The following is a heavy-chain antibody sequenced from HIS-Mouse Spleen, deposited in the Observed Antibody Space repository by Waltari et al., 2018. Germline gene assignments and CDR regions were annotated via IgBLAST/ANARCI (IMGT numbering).Heavy chain of an antibody. CDR3: ARDTVPHTLYFDL. CDR1: GFTLSSVP. J-gene: IGHJ2*01. V-gene: IGHV3-30*04. D-gene: IGHD2-21*01. CDR2: ISYDGSNK. Sequence: QVQLVESGGGVVQPGRSLRLSWAASGFTLSSVPMHWVPQGPGKGLEWVAVISYDGSNKYYADSVKGRFTISRDNSKNTLYLQMNSLRAEDTAVYYCARDTVPHTLYFDLWGRGTLVTVSS.